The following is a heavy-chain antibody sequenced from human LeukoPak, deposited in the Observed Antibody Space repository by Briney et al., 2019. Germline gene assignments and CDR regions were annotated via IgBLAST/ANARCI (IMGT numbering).Heavy chain of an antibody. D-gene: IGHD2-2*01. CDR2: ISSNGGST. J-gene: IGHJ4*02. CDR3: ARSSIVVVSILDY. V-gene: IGHV3-64*01. CDR1: GLPFSSYA. Sequence: PGGSLRLSCAASGLPFSSYAMHWVRQAPGKGLEYVSAISSNGGSTSYANSVKGRFTIPRDNSKNTLYLQMGSLRAEDMAVYYCARSSIVVVSILDYWGQGTLVTVSS.